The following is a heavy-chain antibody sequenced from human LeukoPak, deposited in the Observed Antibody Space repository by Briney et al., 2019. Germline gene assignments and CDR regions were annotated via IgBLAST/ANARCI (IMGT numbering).Heavy chain of an antibody. CDR1: GGSFSGYY. D-gene: IGHD3-10*01. V-gene: IGHV4-34*01. CDR3: ARGRLLWFGELLYRSNWFDP. Sequence: SETLSLTCAVYGGSFSGYYWSWIRQPPGKGLEWIGEINHSGSTNYNPSLKSRVTISVDTSKNQFSLKLSSVTAADPPVYYCARGRLLWFGELLYRSNWFDPWGQGTLVTVSS. J-gene: IGHJ5*02. CDR2: INHSGST.